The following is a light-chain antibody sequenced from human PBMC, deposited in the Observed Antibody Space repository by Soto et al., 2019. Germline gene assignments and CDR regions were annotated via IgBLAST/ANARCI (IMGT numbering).Light chain of an antibody. CDR1: QSVSSNF. J-gene: IGKJ1*01. Sequence: EVVLTQSPGALSLSPGDRVTLSCRASQSVSSNFLAWYQQKPGQAPRLLIYGASSRATGIPDRFSGSGSGTDFTLTISRLEPEDFAVYYCQQYGSAFWTFGQGTKVDIK. CDR3: QQYGSAFWT. V-gene: IGKV3-20*01. CDR2: GAS.